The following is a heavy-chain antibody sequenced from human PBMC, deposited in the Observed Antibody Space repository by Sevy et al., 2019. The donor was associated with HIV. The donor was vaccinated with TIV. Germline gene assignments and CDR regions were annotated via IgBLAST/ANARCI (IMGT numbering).Heavy chain of an antibody. CDR3: ARDLEEWELRYLGY. Sequence: GGSLRLSCAASGFTSSNFGMHWARQVPGGGLEWVAIIWYGGKNAYYADSVKGRFTISRDNSKNTLYLQMNNLRAEDTAVYYCARDLEEWELRYLGYWGQGTLVTVSS. D-gene: IGHD1-26*01. CDR1: GFTSSNFG. CDR2: IWYGGKNA. V-gene: IGHV3-33*01. J-gene: IGHJ4*02.